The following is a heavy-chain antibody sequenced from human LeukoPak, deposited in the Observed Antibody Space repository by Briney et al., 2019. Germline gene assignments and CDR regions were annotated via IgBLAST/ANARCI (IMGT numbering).Heavy chain of an antibody. Sequence: PGGSLRLSCEASGFTFSNYWMNWVRQAPGKGLEWVANIKQDGSEKYYVDSVKGRFTISRDNAKNSLYLQMNSLRAEDTAVYYCARGGRYCSTTSCSPNDYWGQGTLVTVSS. CDR3: ARGGRYCSTTSCSPNDY. D-gene: IGHD2-2*01. CDR2: IKQDGSEK. J-gene: IGHJ4*02. CDR1: GFTFSNYW. V-gene: IGHV3-7*01.